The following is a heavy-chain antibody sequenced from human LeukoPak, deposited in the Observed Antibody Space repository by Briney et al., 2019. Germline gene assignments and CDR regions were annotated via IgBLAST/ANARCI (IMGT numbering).Heavy chain of an antibody. CDR3: ATVVGMVRGVPDY. V-gene: IGHV1-3*01. CDR2: INAGNGNT. D-gene: IGHD3-10*01. CDR1: GYTFINFA. Sequence: GASVKVSCKASGYTFINFAINWGRQAPGQRPEWMGWINAGNGNTKYSQKFQGRVTITRDTSASTAYMELSSLRSEDTAVYYCATVVGMVRGVPDYWGQGTLVTVSS. J-gene: IGHJ4*02.